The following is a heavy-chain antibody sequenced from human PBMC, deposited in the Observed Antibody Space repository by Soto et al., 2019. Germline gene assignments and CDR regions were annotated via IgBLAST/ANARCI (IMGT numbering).Heavy chain of an antibody. V-gene: IGHV4-39*01. Sequence: QLQLQASGPGLVKPSETLSLTCTVSGDSFSSSRYYWGWVRQPPGKGLEWIAGIFYSGSTYYNPSLKGRVPISIHKPKNQFSLKLNSVTAADTAFYYFARLVHGGDGRLESWGQGTLVTVSS. CDR2: IFYSGST. CDR3: ARLVHGGDGRLES. CDR1: GDSFSSSRYY. J-gene: IGHJ4*02. D-gene: IGHD2-21*02.